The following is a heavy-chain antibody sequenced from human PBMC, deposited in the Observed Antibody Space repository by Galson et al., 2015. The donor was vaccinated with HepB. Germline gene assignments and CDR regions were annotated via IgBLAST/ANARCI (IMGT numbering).Heavy chain of an antibody. J-gene: IGHJ4*02. CDR1: GGSISNYY. D-gene: IGHD3-16*01. Sequence: QVQLQESGPGLVKPSQTLSLTCTVSGGSISNYYWSWIRQPPGKGLESIGYIYSSGSTNYTPSLKSRVTISVDTSKNQFSLKLSSVTAADTAVYYCARGGVVWSFDYWGPGTLVTVSS. CDR2: IYSSGST. V-gene: IGHV4-59*08. CDR3: ARGGVVWSFDY.